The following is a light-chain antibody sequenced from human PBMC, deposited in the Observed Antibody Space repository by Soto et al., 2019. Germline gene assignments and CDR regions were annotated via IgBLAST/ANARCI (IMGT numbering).Light chain of an antibody. J-gene: IGKJ5*01. V-gene: IGKV2-28*01. CDR1: QALLRSNGYNY. CDR2: GGS. CDR3: MQTVQTPIT. Sequence: DIVMTQSPISLSVTPGEPASISCGSSQALLRSNGYNYFNWYLQRPGQSPHLLIYGGSNVAPGVPDRFSGSGSGTDFTLRISRVEADDVGVYYCMQTVQTPITFGQGTRLEIK.